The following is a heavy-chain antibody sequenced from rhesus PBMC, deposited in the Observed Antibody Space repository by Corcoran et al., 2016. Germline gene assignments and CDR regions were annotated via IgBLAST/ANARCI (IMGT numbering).Heavy chain of an antibody. D-gene: IGHD3-40*01. V-gene: IGHV2-95*01. J-gene: IGHJ4*01. CDR3: ARVPFLRTITGADY. Sequence: QVTLKESGPALVKPTQTLTLTCTFSGFSISTTGSGVGWTRQPPGKALEWLAGIYWNDSKYYSTSLKSKRTNSKDTAKNQVLLTRTNMAPGDTATYYCARVPFLRTITGADYWGQGVLVTVSS. CDR1: GFSISTTGSG. CDR2: IYWNDSK.